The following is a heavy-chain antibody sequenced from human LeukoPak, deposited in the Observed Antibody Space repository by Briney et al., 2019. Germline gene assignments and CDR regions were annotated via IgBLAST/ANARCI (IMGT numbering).Heavy chain of an antibody. CDR3: ARGLGVRDAFDI. CDR2: ISSSSSYI. D-gene: IGHD1-26*01. CDR1: GFTFSSYR. J-gene: IGHJ3*02. V-gene: IGHV3-21*01. Sequence: GGSLRLSCAASGFTFSSYRMNWVRQAPGKGLEWVSSISSSSSYIYSADSMKGRFTISRDNAKNSLYLQMNSLRAEDTAVYYCARGLGVRDAFDIWGQGTMVTVSS.